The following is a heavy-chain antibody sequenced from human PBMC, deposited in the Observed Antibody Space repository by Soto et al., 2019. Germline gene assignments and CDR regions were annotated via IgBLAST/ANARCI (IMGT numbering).Heavy chain of an antibody. J-gene: IGHJ2*01. D-gene: IGHD6-19*01. CDR1: GGTFNSYA. CDR2: IIPIFRST. V-gene: IGHV1-69*06. Sequence: QVQLVQSGAEVKKPGSSVKVSCKASGGTFNSYALTWVRQAPGHGLEWMGGIIPIFRSTNYAQKFQGRVTITANRSTSTAYMELSSLRSADTAVYYCARVHHPPYGSGWRSLYWHFDLWGRGTPVTVSS. CDR3: ARVHHPPYGSGWRSLYWHFDL.